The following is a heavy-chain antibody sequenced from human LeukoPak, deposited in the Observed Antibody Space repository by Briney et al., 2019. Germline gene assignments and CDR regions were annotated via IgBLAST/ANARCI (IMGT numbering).Heavy chain of an antibody. CDR3: ARELQLWSRYYYYYMDV. J-gene: IGHJ6*03. Sequence: SETLSLTCTVSGGSISSGSYYWSWIRQPAGRGLEWIGRIYTSGSTNYNPSLKSRVTISVDTSKNQFSLKLSSVTAADTAVYYCARELQLWSRYYYYYMDVWGTGTTVTVSS. CDR1: GGSISSGSYY. V-gene: IGHV4-61*02. CDR2: IYTSGST. D-gene: IGHD5-18*01.